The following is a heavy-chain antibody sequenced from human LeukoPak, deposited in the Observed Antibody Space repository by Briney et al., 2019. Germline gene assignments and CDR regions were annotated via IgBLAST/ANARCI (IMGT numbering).Heavy chain of an antibody. CDR3: ARGKLAAPGRTGYNWFDP. J-gene: IGHJ5*02. CDR2: INPNSGGT. CDR1: GYTFTGFY. Sequence: ASVKVSCKASGYTFTGFYMHWLRQAPGQGLEWMGWINPNSGGTNYAQKFQGRVTMPRDTSITTAYMELSGLRSDDTAIYYCARGKLAAPGRTGYNWFDPWGQGTLVTVSS. V-gene: IGHV1-2*02. D-gene: IGHD6-13*01.